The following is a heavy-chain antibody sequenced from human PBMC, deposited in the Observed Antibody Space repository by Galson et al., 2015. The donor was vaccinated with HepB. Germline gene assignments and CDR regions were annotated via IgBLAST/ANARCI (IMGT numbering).Heavy chain of an antibody. CDR1: GFTFRSYG. CDR2: IWYDGSNK. J-gene: IGHJ6*03. Sequence: SLRLSCAASGFTFRSYGMHWVRQAPGKGLEWVAVIWYDGSNKYYADSVKGRFTISRDNSKNTLYLQMNSLRAEDTAVYYCARGDFWSGYYAFYYYYYMDVWGKGTTVTVSS. V-gene: IGHV3-33*08. D-gene: IGHD3-3*01. CDR3: ARGDFWSGYYAFYYYYYMDV.